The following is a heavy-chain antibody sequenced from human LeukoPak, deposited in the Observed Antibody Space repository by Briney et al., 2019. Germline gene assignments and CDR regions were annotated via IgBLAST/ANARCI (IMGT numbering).Heavy chain of an antibody. CDR3: LRGDRRDY. V-gene: IGHV3-53*01. J-gene: IGHJ4*02. CDR2: IYSGGTT. CDR1: GFTVSSNY. Sequence: GGSLRLSCAASGFTVSSNYMSWVRQAPGKGLEWVSVIYSGGTTYYADSVKGRFTISRDNAKNSLYLQMNSLRAEDTAVYYCLRGDRRDYWGQGTLVTVSS.